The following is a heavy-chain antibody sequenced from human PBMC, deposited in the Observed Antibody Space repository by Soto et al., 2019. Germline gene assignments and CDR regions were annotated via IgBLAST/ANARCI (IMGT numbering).Heavy chain of an antibody. V-gene: IGHV1-18*04. CDR1: GYIFSDYG. Sequence: QVQVMQSGAEVKKPGDSVKVSCKTSGYIFSDYGINWVRQAPGQGLEWMGWISGYRGNANLAQKFQGRVTMTTDKSTRTAYMELGRLRSDDTAVYYYARRTSGTAWGESDYWGQGTLVTVSS. CDR3: ARRTSGTAWGESDY. D-gene: IGHD3-10*01. CDR2: ISGYRGNA. J-gene: IGHJ4*02.